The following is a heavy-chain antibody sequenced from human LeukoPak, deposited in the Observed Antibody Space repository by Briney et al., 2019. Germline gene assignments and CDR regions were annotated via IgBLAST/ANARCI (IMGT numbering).Heavy chain of an antibody. CDR1: GFTFGSYA. J-gene: IGHJ5*02. CDR2: ISGSGGST. V-gene: IGHV3-23*01. D-gene: IGHD3-10*01. Sequence: PGGSLRLSCAASGFTFGSYAMSWVRQAPGKGLEWVSAISGSGGSTYYADSVKGRFTISRDNSKNTLYLQMNSLRAEDTAVYYCAKTGYGSGSYLYNWFDPWGQGTLVTVSS. CDR3: AKTGYGSGSYLYNWFDP.